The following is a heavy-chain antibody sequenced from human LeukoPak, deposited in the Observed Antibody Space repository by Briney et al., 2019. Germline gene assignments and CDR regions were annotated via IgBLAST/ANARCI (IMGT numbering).Heavy chain of an antibody. CDR1: GFTFSSYA. D-gene: IGHD4-17*01. CDR3: TVFGDSNH. J-gene: IGHJ5*02. CDR2: INHNGNVN. Sequence: GGSLRLSCAASGFTFSSYAMHWARQAPGKGLEWVASINHNGNVNYYVDSVKGRFTISRDTSKNTLYLQISSLRVEDTAVYYCTVFGDSNHWGQGTLVTVSS. V-gene: IGHV3-7*03.